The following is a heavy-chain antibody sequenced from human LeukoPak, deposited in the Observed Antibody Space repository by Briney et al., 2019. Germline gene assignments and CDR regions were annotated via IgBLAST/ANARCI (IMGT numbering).Heavy chain of an antibody. J-gene: IGHJ5*02. CDR3: AKDPRAADLSNWFDP. D-gene: IGHD6-13*01. V-gene: IGHV3-30*18. Sequence: GGSLRLSCAASGFTFSSYGMHWVRQAPGKGLEWVAVISYDGSNKYYADSVKGRFTISRDNSKNTLYLQMSSLRAEDTAVYYCAKDPRAADLSNWFDPWGQGTLVTVSS. CDR2: ISYDGSNK. CDR1: GFTFSSYG.